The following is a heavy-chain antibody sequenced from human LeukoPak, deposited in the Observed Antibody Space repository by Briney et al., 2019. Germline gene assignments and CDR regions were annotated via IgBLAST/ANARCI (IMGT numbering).Heavy chain of an antibody. CDR3: ARGGRNYYDSSGPFTPWFDP. J-gene: IGHJ5*02. V-gene: IGHV4-59*12. CDR1: GGSISTYY. Sequence: SETLSLTCTVSGGSISTYYWSWIRQPPGKGLEWIGYIYYSGSTNYNPSLKSRVTISVDTSKNQFSLKLSSVTAADTAVYYCARGGRNYYDSSGPFTPWFDPWGQGTLVTVSS. CDR2: IYYSGST. D-gene: IGHD3-22*01.